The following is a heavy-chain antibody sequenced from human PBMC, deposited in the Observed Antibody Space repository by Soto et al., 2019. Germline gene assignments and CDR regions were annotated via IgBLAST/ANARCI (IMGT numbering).Heavy chain of an antibody. CDR2: ISNNGAHT. D-gene: IGHD6-13*01. CDR1: GFTFSNYE. CDR3: ARRGYGSRWPNVYMDV. J-gene: IGHJ6*03. Sequence: GGSLRLSCAASGFTFSNYEMHWVRQAPGKGLEYVSGISNNGAHTDYAKTVKGRFTISRGNSENTLYLQMGSLRAEDMALYYFARRGYGSRWPNVYMDVWGKGTTVTVSS. V-gene: IGHV3-64*01.